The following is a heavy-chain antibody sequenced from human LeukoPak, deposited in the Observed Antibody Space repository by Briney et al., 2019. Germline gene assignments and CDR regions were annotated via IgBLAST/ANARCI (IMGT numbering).Heavy chain of an antibody. V-gene: IGHV3-30*03. CDR2: ISYDGSNK. CDR3: ARSMGFGAYYYYGMDV. CDR1: GFTFSSYG. Sequence: PGRSLRLSCAASGFTFSSYGMHWVRQAPGKGLEWVAVISYDGSNKYYADSVEGRFTISRDNSKNTLYLQMNSLRAEDTAVYYCARSMGFGAYYYYGMDVWGQGTTVTVSS. D-gene: IGHD3-3*01. J-gene: IGHJ6*02.